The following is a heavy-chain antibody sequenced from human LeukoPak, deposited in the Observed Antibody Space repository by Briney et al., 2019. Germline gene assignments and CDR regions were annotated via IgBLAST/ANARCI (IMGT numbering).Heavy chain of an antibody. Sequence: GSSVKVSCKASGGTFSSYTISWVREAPAQGLEWVGRIIPFLGRANYAQKSQGSVTITADNYTSTAFMQLSSLRSEDTAVYYCARANLYYYDSSGHYGGYFDYWGQGTLVTVSS. CDR1: GGTFSSYT. V-gene: IGHV1-69*08. CDR3: ARANLYYYDSSGHYGGYFDY. D-gene: IGHD3-22*01. J-gene: IGHJ4*02. CDR2: IIPFLGRA.